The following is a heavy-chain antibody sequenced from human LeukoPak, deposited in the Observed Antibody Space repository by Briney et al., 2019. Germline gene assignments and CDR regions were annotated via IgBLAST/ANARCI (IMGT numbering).Heavy chain of an antibody. CDR2: INQDGSQK. V-gene: IGHV3-7*03. D-gene: IGHD4-17*01. Sequence: GGSLRLSCAVSGFTFSSYWMSWFRQAPGKGLEWVANINQDGSQKFSVDSVKGRFTISRDNAKNSLSLQMNSLRVEDTAVYYCARDWFYGYYDRFDYWGQGTLVTVSS. J-gene: IGHJ4*02. CDR3: ARDWFYGYYDRFDY. CDR1: GFTFSSYW.